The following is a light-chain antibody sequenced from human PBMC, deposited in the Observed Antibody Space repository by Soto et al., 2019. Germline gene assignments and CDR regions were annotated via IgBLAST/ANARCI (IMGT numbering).Light chain of an antibody. CDR2: GAS. CDR3: QQYGRSPFT. V-gene: IGKV3-20*01. CDR1: QSVSSSY. Sequence: EIVVTQSPGSLSLSPGERATLSCRASQSVSSSYLAWYQQKTGQAPSLLIYGASSRATGIPGRFSGRGSGTDFALTISRLEPEDFAVYYCQQYGRSPFTFGPGTKVDIK. J-gene: IGKJ3*01.